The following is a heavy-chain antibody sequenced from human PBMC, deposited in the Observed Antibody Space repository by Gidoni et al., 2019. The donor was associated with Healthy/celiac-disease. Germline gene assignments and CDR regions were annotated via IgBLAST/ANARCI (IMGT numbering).Heavy chain of an antibody. CDR1: GGSFSGYS. J-gene: IGHJ4*02. D-gene: IGHD3-3*01. CDR2: INHSGST. Sequence: QVQLQQWGAGLLKPSETLSLTCAVSGGSFSGYSWSWIRQPPGKGLEWIGEINHSGSTNYNPSLKSRVTISVDTSKNQFSLKLSSVTAADTAVYYCARGGRFRGYFDYWGQGTLVTVSS. V-gene: IGHV4-34*01. CDR3: ARGGRFRGYFDY.